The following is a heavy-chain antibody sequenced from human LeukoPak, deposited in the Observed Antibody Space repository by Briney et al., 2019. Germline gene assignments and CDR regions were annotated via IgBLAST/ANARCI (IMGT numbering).Heavy chain of an antibody. CDR2: ISYDGGNK. CDR3: ARGGGWYN. V-gene: IGHV3-30*04. CDR1: GVSFSGYA. J-gene: IGHJ4*02. D-gene: IGHD6-19*01. Sequence: GGSLRLSCAASGVSFSGYAMHWVRQAPGKALEWVAVISYDGGNKYYADSVKGRFTISRDNSKNTLYMQMNSLRAEDTAMYYCARGGGWYNWGQGTLVTVSS.